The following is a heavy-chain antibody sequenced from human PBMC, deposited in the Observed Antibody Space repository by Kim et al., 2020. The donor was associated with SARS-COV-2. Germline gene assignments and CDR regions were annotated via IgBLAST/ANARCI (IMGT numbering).Heavy chain of an antibody. CDR1: GFTFSSYA. J-gene: IGHJ6*02. V-gene: IGHV3-23*01. CDR3: AKVLPYYYDSSGYYPGRGMDV. Sequence: GGSLRLSCAASGFTFSSYAMSWVRQAPGKGLEWVSAISGSGGSTYYADSVKGRFTISRDNSKNTLYLQMNSLRAEDTAVYYCAKVLPYYYDSSGYYPGRGMDVWGQGTTVTVSS. CDR2: ISGSGGST. D-gene: IGHD3-22*01.